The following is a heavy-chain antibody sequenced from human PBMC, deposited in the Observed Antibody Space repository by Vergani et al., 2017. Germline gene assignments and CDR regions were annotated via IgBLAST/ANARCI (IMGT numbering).Heavy chain of an antibody. D-gene: IGHD6-19*01. Sequence: QVQLQESGPGLVKSSETLSLTCSVSFDSIRNLYCNWIRQPPGKGLEWIGSIHYSENTNYNPTLKTRVTISEDTSKNQFSLTLTSVTAADTAVYYCASDTHSGQRAYRWGQGILVTVTS. J-gene: IGHJ5*02. V-gene: IGHV4-59*11. CDR2: IHYSENT. CDR3: ASDTHSGQRAYR. CDR1: FDSIRNLY.